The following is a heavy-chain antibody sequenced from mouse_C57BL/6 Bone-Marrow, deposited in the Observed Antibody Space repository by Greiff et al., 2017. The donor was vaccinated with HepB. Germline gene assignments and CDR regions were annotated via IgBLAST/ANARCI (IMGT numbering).Heavy chain of an antibody. V-gene: IGHV7-1*01. J-gene: IGHJ1*03. D-gene: IGHD4-1*01. Sequence: EVKVVESGGGLVQSGRSLRLSCATSGFTFSDFYMEWVRQAPGKGLEWIAASRNKANDYTTDYSASVKCRFSVSRDTSQSILNLQMNALRAEDTAIYYCASDELGYWYFDVWGTGTTVTVSS. CDR3: ASDELGYWYFDV. CDR1: GFTFSDFY. CDR2: SRNKANDYTT.